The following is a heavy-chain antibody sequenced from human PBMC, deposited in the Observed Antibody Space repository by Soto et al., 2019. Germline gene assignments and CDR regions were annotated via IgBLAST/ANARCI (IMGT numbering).Heavy chain of an antibody. CDR3: ARDPTDYGDYEVTFDY. CDR2: IIPIFGTA. V-gene: IGHV1-69*05. J-gene: IGHJ4*02. CDR1: GGTFSSYA. Sequence: QVQLVQSGAEVKKPGSSVKVSCKASGGTFSSYAISWVRQAPGQGLEWMGGIIPIFGTANYAQKFQGRVTITXXEXTXTAYMELSSLRSEDTAVYYCARDPTDYGDYEVTFDYWGQGTLVTVSS. D-gene: IGHD4-17*01.